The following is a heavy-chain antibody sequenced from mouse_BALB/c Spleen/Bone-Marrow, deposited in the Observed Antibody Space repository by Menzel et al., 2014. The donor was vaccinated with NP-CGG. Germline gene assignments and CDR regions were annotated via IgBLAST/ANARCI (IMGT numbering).Heavy chain of an antibody. CDR3: ARSDYRFDPLPY. Sequence: VKLMEYGAELVMPGASVKMSCKASGHTFTDYWMHWVKQRPGQGLEWIGAIDTSDSYTSYNQKFKGKATLTVDESSSTAYMQLSSLTSEDSAVYYCARSDYRFDPLPYWGQGTLVTVSA. J-gene: IGHJ3*01. D-gene: IGHD2-14*01. V-gene: IGHV1-69*01. CDR2: IDTSDSYT. CDR1: GHTFTDYW.